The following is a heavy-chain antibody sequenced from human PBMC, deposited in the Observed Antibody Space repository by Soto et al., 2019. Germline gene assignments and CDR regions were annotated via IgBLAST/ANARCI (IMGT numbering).Heavy chain of an antibody. J-gene: IGHJ4*02. D-gene: IGHD3-22*01. V-gene: IGHV1-24*01. CDR1: GYTLTELS. CDR3: ATNYYDSSGYTSLGGY. Sequence: ASVKVSCKVSGYTLTELSMHWVRQAPGKGLEWMGGFDPEDGETIYAQKFQGRVTMTEDTSTDTAYMELSSLRSEDTAVYYCATNYYDSSGYTSLGGYWGQGTLVTVSS. CDR2: FDPEDGET.